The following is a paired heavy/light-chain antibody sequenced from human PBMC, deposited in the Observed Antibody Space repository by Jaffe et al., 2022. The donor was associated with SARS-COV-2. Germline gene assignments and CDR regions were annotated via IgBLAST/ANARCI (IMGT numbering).Light chain of an antibody. J-gene: IGLJ3*02. Sequence: SYELTQPPSVSVSPGQTARITCSADALANKYVCWYQQKAGQAPVLVIYRDRERPSGIPERFSGSSSGTTVTLTITGVQAEDEADYYCQSADSSGTDWVFGGGTKLTVL. V-gene: IGLV3-25*03. CDR1: ALANKY. CDR3: QSADSSGTDWV. CDR2: RDR.
Heavy chain of an antibody. V-gene: IGHV3-9*01. CDR3: VGRYYSDTSAFYFSGAFHI. Sequence: EVQLVESGGGLVQPGRSLRLSCSASGFTFDNYAMHWVRQAPGKGLEWVSGISWDGGSINYADSVKGRFTISRDNAKNSLYLQMNSLRPGDTALYYCVGRYYSDTSAFYFSGAFHIWGHGTMVTVSS. CDR2: ISWDGGSI. J-gene: IGHJ3*02. CDR1: GFTFDNYA. D-gene: IGHD3-22*01.